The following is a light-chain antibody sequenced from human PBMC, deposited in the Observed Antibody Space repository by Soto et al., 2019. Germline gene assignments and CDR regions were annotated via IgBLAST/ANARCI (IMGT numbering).Light chain of an antibody. Sequence: DIQMTQSPSTLSASVGDRVNITCRASQSISTWLAWYQQKPGKAPKLLIYRASSVQTGVPSRFSGSGSGTEYNLTIRSFQTDDFATYSFQQYNSYFFTVGPGTKVDV. CDR3: QQYNSYFFT. J-gene: IGKJ3*01. CDR2: RAS. V-gene: IGKV1-5*03. CDR1: QSISTW.